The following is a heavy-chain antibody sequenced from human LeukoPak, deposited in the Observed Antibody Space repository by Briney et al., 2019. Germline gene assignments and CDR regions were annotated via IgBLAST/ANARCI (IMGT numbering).Heavy chain of an antibody. Sequence: GASVKVSCKASGYTFSNYAMNWVRQAPEQGLEWMGWINTDTGNPTYAQDFTGRFVFSLDTSVSTAYLQISSLKAEDTAVYYCARLIGGSGSYFSYWGQGTLVTVSS. J-gene: IGHJ4*02. CDR3: ARLIGGSGSYFSY. V-gene: IGHV7-4-1*02. CDR1: GYTFSNYA. D-gene: IGHD3-10*01. CDR2: INTDTGNP.